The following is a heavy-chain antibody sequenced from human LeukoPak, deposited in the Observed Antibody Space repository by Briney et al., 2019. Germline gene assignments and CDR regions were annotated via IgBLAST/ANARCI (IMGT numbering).Heavy chain of an antibody. CDR2: ISYDGSNK. CDR1: GFTFSSYG. CDR3: AKSSGIQLWLHFDY. Sequence: GRSLRLSCAASGFTFSSYGMHWVRQAPGKGLEWVAVISYDGSNKYYADSVKGRFTISGDNSKNTLYLQMNSLRAEDTAVYYCAKSSGIQLWLHFDYWGQGTLVTVSS. J-gene: IGHJ4*02. V-gene: IGHV3-30*18. D-gene: IGHD5-18*01.